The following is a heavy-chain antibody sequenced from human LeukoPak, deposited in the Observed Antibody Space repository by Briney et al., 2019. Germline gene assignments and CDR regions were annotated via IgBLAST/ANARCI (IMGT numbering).Heavy chain of an antibody. CDR3: ARDKAGCSSTSCYTGAFDI. D-gene: IGHD2-2*02. V-gene: IGHV1-2*02. Sequence: GASVKVSCKASGYTFTGYYMHWVRQAPGQGLEWMGWINPRSGGTNYAQKFQGRVTMTRDTSITTAYMELSRLRSDDTAVYYCARDKAGCSSTSCYTGAFDIWGQGTMVTVSS. CDR2: INPRSGGT. J-gene: IGHJ3*02. CDR1: GYTFTGYY.